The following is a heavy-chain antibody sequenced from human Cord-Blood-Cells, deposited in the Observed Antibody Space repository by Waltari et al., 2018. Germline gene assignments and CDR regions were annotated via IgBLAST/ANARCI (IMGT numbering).Heavy chain of an antibody. Sequence: QVQLVQSGAEVKKPGASVKVSCKASGYTFTGYYMHWVRQAPGQGLEWMGWINPNSGGTNYAQKFQGWVTMTRDTSISTAYMELSRLRSDDTAVYYCARAPFEGGGEDWFDPWGQGTLVTVSS. CDR2: INPNSGGT. V-gene: IGHV1-2*04. D-gene: IGHD3-16*01. CDR3: ARAPFEGGGEDWFDP. CDR1: GYTFTGYY. J-gene: IGHJ5*02.